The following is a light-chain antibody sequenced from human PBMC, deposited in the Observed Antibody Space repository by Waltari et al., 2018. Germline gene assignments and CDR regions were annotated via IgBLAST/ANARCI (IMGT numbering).Light chain of an antibody. J-gene: IGKJ2*01. CDR1: QSVSSSY. CDR2: EAS. V-gene: IGKV3-20*01. CDR3: QQYGSSMST. Sequence: EIVLTQSPCSLSLSPGERALLYCRTSQSVSSSYLAWYQQKPGQAPRLLIYEASSRATGIPDRFSGSGSGTDFTLTISRLEPEDFAVYYCQQYGSSMSTFGQGTRLEIK.